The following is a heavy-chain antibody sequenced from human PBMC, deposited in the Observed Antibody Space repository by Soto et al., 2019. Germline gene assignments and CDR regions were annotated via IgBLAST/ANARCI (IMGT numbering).Heavy chain of an antibody. D-gene: IGHD3-10*01. J-gene: IGHJ6*02. CDR1: GFTFRISA. V-gene: IGHV3-23*01. CDR3: AKVSDYGSGSYYNPLIYYCYGMDV. CDR2: ISGSGGST. Sequence: HWGSTRLCCASCGFTFRISAVSVALKEPGKGLEWVSAISGSGGSTYYADSVKGRFTISRDNSKNTLYLQMNSLRAEDTAVYYCAKVSDYGSGSYYNPLIYYCYGMDVWAQGTTVTVYS.